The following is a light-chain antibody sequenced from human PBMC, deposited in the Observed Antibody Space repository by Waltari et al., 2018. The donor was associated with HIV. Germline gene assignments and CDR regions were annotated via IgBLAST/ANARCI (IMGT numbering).Light chain of an antibody. J-gene: IGLJ2*01. CDR3: SSFTTRNSRL. V-gene: IGLV2-14*01. CDR2: EVS. CDR1: SSDIGASDF. Sequence: QPTSVSASPGQSITVSCTGTSSDIGASDFVSWYQQTPGTAPELVIYEVSNRPSGISYRFSGSKSGNTASLTISGLQTEDEADYYCSSFTTRNSRLCGGETKVTVL.